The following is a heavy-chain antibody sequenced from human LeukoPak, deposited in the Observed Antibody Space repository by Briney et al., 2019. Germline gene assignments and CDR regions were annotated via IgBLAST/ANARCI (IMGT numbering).Heavy chain of an antibody. CDR2: IHYSGRT. D-gene: IGHD1-26*01. CDR3: GKFSGTYSSIDY. Sequence: PSETLSLTCTVSGGSISSFYWSWIRQPPGGGLEWIGYIHYSGRTIYNPSLKSPVTMSVDTSKNQFSLKLSSVTAADTAVYYCGKFSGTYSSIDYWGQGTLVTVSS. J-gene: IGHJ4*02. CDR1: GGSISSFY. V-gene: IGHV4-59*01.